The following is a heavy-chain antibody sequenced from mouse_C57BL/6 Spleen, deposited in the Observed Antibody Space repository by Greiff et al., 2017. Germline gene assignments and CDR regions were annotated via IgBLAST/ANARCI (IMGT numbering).Heavy chain of an antibody. CDR1: GYTFTSYW. V-gene: IGHV1-69*01. CDR2: IDPSDSYT. Sequence: VQLQQPGAELVMPGASVKLSCKASGYTFTSYWMHWVKQRPGQGLEWLGEIDPSDSYTNYNQKFKGKSPLTVDKSSITAYMQLSSLTSEDSAFYYCARSYSNLAWFAYWGQETLVTVSA. CDR3: ARSYSNLAWFAY. D-gene: IGHD2-5*01. J-gene: IGHJ3*01.